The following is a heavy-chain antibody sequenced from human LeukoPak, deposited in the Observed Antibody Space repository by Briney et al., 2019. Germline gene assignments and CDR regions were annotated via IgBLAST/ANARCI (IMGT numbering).Heavy chain of an antibody. CDR2: IGGSGDST. D-gene: IGHD6-6*01. V-gene: IGHV3-23*01. CDR1: GFTFPRHA. Sequence: GGSLRLSCAASGFTFPRHAMTWVRQTPGKELQWVSAIGGSGDSTFYAASVKGRFTISRDNSQNTVYLQMNSLRAEDTAFYYCAKASPPDEDAHSSLDCWGQGKLVIVSS. J-gene: IGHJ4*02. CDR3: AKASPPDEDAHSSLDC.